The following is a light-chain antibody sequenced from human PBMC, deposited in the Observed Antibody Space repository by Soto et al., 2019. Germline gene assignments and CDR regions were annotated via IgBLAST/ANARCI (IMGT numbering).Light chain of an antibody. CDR3: QQYNNWS. Sequence: EIVMTQSPATLSVSPGERATLSCRASQSVNINLAWYQQKPGQAPRLLIYAASTRATGIPARFSGSGSGTEFTLTISSLQSEDFAVYYCQQYNNWSFGQGTRLEIK. J-gene: IGKJ5*01. V-gene: IGKV3-15*01. CDR1: QSVNIN. CDR2: AAS.